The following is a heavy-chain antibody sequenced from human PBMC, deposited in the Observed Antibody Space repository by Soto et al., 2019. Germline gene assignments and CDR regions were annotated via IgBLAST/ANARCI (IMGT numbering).Heavy chain of an antibody. J-gene: IGHJ4*02. V-gene: IGHV4-59*01. CDR3: AREGSYGAFGY. D-gene: IGHD1-26*01. CDR1: GGSISSYY. CDR2: IYYSGST. Sequence: SETLSLTCTVSGGSISSYYWSWIRQPPGKGLEWIGYIYYSGSTNYNPSLKSRVTISVDTSKNQFSLKLSSVTAADTAVYYCAREGSYGAFGYWGQGTLVTVSS.